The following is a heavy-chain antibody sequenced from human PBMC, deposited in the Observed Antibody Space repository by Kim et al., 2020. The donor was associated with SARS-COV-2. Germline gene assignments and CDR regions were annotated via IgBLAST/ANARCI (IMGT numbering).Heavy chain of an antibody. CDR2: IIPIFGTA. D-gene: IGHD6-6*01. CDR1: GGTFSSYA. Sequence: SVKVSCKASGGTFSSYAISWVRQAPGQGLEWMGGIIPIFGTANYAQKFQGRVTITADESTSTAYMELSSLRSEDTAVYYCARLRVLIVYSSSSEGNWFDPLGPGTLVTVSS. J-gene: IGHJ5*01. V-gene: IGHV1-69*13. CDR3: ARLRVLIVYSSSSEGNWFDP.